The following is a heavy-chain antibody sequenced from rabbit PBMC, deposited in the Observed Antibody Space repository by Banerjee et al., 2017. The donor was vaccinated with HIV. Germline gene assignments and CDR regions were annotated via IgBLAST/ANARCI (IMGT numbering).Heavy chain of an antibody. CDR3: ARDTGSSFSSYGMDL. CDR1: GFSFSSSYW. J-gene: IGHJ6*01. CDR2: IVTGSSGRT. D-gene: IGHD8-1*01. Sequence: QEQLEESGGDLVKPEGSLTLTCTASGFSFSSSYWICWVRQAPGKGLEWIGCIVTGSSGRTQYASWAKGRFTISKASSTTVTLQMTSLTVADTATYFCARDTGSSFSSYGMDLWGPGTLVTVS. V-gene: IGHV1S45*01.